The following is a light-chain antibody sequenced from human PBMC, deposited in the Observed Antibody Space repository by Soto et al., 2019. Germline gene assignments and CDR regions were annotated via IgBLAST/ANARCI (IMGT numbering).Light chain of an antibody. V-gene: IGKV3-11*01. CDR3: QLRGNWPPFT. J-gene: IGKJ3*01. CDR2: DAS. Sequence: EIVLTQSPATLSVSPGERATLSCRASQSVSNYLAWFQQKPGQAPRLLIYDASNRATGIPARFSGSGSGTAFTLTINSLEPEDFAVYYCQLRGNWPPFTFGPGTRVDIK. CDR1: QSVSNY.